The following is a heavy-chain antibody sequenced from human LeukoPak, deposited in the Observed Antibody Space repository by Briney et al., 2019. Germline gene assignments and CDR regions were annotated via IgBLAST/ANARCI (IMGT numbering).Heavy chain of an antibody. D-gene: IGHD3-3*01. V-gene: IGHV3-30*02. J-gene: IGHJ4*02. CDR3: AKDAIFGVVGYYFDY. Sequence: PGRSLRLSCAASGFTFSSYGMHWVRQAPGKGLEWVAFIRYDGSNKYYADSVKGRFTISRDNSKNTLYLQMNSLRAEDTAVYYCAKDAIFGVVGYYFDYWGQGTLVTVSS. CDR1: GFTFSSYG. CDR2: IRYDGSNK.